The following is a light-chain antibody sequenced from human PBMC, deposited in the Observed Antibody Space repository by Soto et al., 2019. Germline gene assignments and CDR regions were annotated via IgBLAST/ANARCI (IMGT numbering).Light chain of an antibody. Sequence: QSALTQPRSVSGSPGQSVTISCTGTTSDVGGYEYVSWYQQYPGKAPKLLIYSNDQRPSGVPDRFSASKSGTSASLAISGLRSDDEADYYCAAWDDSLSGWVFGGGTKLTVL. V-gene: IGLV1-47*02. CDR3: AAWDDSLSGWV. CDR1: TSDVGGYEY. J-gene: IGLJ2*01. CDR2: SND.